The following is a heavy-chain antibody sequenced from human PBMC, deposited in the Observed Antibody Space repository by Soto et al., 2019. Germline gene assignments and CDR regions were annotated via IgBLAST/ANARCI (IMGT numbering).Heavy chain of an antibody. J-gene: IGHJ4*02. CDR2: INVGNGTA. D-gene: IGHD6-19*01. CDR1: GGTFSSYA. V-gene: IGHV1-3*01. Sequence: ASVKVSCKASGGTFSSYAISWVRQAPGQGLEWMGGINVGNGTAEYAWRLQGRVTITKDTSASTADMELSGLTSEDTAVYYCAKSKGGWTLDFWGPGTLVTVSS. CDR3: AKSKGGWTLDF.